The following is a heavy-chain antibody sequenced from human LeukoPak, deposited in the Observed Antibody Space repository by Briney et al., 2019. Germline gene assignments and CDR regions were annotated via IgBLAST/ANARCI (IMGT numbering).Heavy chain of an antibody. D-gene: IGHD6-19*01. CDR2: INHSGST. J-gene: IGHJ4*02. Sequence: SETLSLTCAVYAGSFSGYYWSWIRQPPGKGLEWIVEINHSGSTNYNPSLRSGVTISVETSKNQFSLKLSSVTAADRAVYYCARRAVADFDYWGQGTLVTVSS. CDR1: AGSFSGYY. V-gene: IGHV4-34*01. CDR3: ARRAVADFDY.